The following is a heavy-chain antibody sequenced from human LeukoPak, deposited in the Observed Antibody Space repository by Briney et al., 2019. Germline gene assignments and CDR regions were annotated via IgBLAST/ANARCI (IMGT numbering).Heavy chain of an antibody. D-gene: IGHD3-10*01. J-gene: IGHJ6*04. CDR3: ARGSVLLSLEA. Sequence: SETLSLTCTVSGGSIGSYYWSWIRQPPGKGLEWIGYIYNSGNSNYNPSLKSRVTISVDASKNQFSLKLSSVTAADTAVYYCARGSVLLSLEAWGKGTTVTISS. CDR1: GGSIGSYY. V-gene: IGHV4-59*01. CDR2: IYNSGNS.